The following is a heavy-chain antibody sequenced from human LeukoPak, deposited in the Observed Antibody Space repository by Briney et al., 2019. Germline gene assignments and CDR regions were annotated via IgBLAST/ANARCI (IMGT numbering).Heavy chain of an antibody. Sequence: SETLSLTCTVSGGSITSTTVYWGWIRQPPGKGLQWIGRVHYSGATYYSPSLQSRATISVDTSNNQFSLNLTSVTAADTAIYYCARQASGSYYQNWFDPWGQGTLVIVSS. CDR2: VHYSGAT. V-gene: IGHV4-39*01. D-gene: IGHD3-10*01. CDR3: ARQASGSYYQNWFDP. J-gene: IGHJ5*02. CDR1: GGSITSTTVY.